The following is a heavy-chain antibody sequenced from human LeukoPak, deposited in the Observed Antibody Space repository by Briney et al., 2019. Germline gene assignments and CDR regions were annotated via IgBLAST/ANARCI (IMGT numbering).Heavy chain of an antibody. D-gene: IGHD4-17*01. CDR2: INSDGSST. CDR1: GFTFSSSW. Sequence: PGGSLRLSCAASGFTFSSSWMHWVRHAPGKGLVWVSRINSDGSSTSYADSVKGRFTISRDNTKNTLYLQMNSLRAEDTAVYYCASLSMVTPFDYWGQGTLVTVSS. V-gene: IGHV3-74*01. CDR3: ASLSMVTPFDY. J-gene: IGHJ4*02.